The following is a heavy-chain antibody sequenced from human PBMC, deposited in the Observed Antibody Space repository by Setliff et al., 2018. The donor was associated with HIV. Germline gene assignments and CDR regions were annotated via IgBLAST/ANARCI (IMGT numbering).Heavy chain of an antibody. CDR3: ARATGPTYYFDF. CDR2: INHSGST. J-gene: IGHJ4*01. V-gene: IGHV4-34*01. CDR1: GGSFSGYY. Sequence: LSLTCAVYGGSFSGYYWSWIRQPPGKGLEWIGEINHSGSTNYNMSLWSRVTIPLDASRNQFSLRVTSVTAADTAFYFCARATGPTYYFDFWGHGNLVTVSS.